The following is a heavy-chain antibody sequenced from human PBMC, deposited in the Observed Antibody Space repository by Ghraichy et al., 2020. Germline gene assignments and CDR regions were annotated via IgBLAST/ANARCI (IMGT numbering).Heavy chain of an antibody. CDR1: GFTFSDYY. CDR3: ARDRWGGEY. D-gene: IGHD7-27*01. V-gene: IGHV3-11*04. J-gene: IGHJ4*02. Sequence: GSLRLSCAASGFTFSDYYMSWIRQAPGKGLEWISYINSRSSTIYYADSVKGRFTISRDNAKDSLYLQMNSLRAEDTAVYYCARDRWGGEYWGQGTLVTVSS. CDR2: INSRSSTI.